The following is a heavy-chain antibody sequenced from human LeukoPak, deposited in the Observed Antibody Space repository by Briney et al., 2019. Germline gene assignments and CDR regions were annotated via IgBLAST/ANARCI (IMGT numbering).Heavy chain of an antibody. CDR1: GFTFSSYW. J-gene: IGHJ4*02. V-gene: IGHV3-74*01. D-gene: IGHD6-13*01. CDR3: ARVSSSSCWALDY. Sequence: GGSLRLSCAASGFTFSSYWMHWVRQAPGKGLVWVSRINTDGSSTSYADSVKGRFTISRDNAKNTLYLQMNSLRAEDTAVYYCARVSSSSCWALDYWGQGTLVTVSS. CDR2: INTDGSST.